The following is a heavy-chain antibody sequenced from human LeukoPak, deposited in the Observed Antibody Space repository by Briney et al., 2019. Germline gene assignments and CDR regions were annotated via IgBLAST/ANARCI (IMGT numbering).Heavy chain of an antibody. CDR3: ARDPYSGTYGDTYYYYMDV. D-gene: IGHD1-26*01. Sequence: GGSLRLSCAASGFSFSSYNMNWVRQTPGKGLEWVSSITGSSTYTFYADSVKGRFTISRDNARNSLYLQMNSLRAEDTAVYYCARDPYSGTYGDTYYYYMDVWGKGTTVTISS. V-gene: IGHV3-21*01. CDR1: GFSFSSYN. CDR2: ITGSSTYT. J-gene: IGHJ6*03.